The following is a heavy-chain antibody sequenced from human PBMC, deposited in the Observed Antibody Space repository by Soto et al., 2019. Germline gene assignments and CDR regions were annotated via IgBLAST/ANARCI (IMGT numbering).Heavy chain of an antibody. D-gene: IGHD3-16*01. CDR1: GYTFTSYA. V-gene: IGHV1-3*01. J-gene: IGHJ3*02. Sequence: ASVKVSCKASGYTFTSYAMHWVRQAPGQRLEWMGWINAGNGNTKYSQKFQGRVTITRDTSASTAYMELSSLRSEDTAVYYCAREDLHGLWGGLPSGAVRDAFDIGGKGTRFT. CDR3: AREDLHGLWGGLPSGAVRDAFDI. CDR2: INAGNGNT.